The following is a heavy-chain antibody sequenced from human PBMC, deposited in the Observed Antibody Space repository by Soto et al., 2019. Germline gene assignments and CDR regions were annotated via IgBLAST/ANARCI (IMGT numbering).Heavy chain of an antibody. Sequence: GGSLRLSCAASGFTFSSYAMHWFRQAPGKGLEWVAVISYDGSNKYYADSVKGRFTISRDNSKNTLYLQMNSLRAEDTAVYYCATTGIAEAFDYWGQGTLVTVSS. CDR3: ATTGIAEAFDY. D-gene: IGHD6-13*01. CDR2: ISYDGSNK. J-gene: IGHJ4*02. V-gene: IGHV3-30-3*01. CDR1: GFTFSSYA.